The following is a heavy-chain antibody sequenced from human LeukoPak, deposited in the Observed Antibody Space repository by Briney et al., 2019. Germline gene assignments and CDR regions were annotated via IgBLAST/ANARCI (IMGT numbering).Heavy chain of an antibody. D-gene: IGHD6-6*01. CDR3: AKDRAARPHDAFDI. CDR2: ISGGCGST. J-gene: IGHJ3*02. V-gene: IGHV3-23*01. Sequence: GESLRLSCAASGFTFSSYAMSWVRQAPGKGLEWVSAISGGCGSTYYADFVKGRFTISRDNSKNTLYLQMNSLRAEDTAVYYCAKDRAARPHDAFDIWGQGTMVTVSS. CDR1: GFTFSSYA.